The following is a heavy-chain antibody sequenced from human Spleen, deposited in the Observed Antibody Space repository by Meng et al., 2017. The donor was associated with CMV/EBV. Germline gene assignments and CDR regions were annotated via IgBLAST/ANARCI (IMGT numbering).Heavy chain of an antibody. CDR1: GYSFTDYG. CDR2: INTYNGNT. Sequence: ASVKVSCKTSGYSFTDYGVTWVRQAPGKGLDWMGWINTYNGNTNYAQKVQGRVTMTTDTSTSTVYMDLRSLRSDDTAVYYCARIGAVTGSFDYWGQGTLVTVSS. D-gene: IGHD6-19*01. V-gene: IGHV1-18*01. J-gene: IGHJ4*02. CDR3: ARIGAVTGSFDY.